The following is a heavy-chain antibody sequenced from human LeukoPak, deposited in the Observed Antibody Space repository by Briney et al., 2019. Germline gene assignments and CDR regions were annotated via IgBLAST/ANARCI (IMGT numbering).Heavy chain of an antibody. CDR1: GFTVSSNY. CDR2: IYGSGST. CDR3: VQVPGGGY. Sequence: GGSLRLSCVASGFTVSSNYMTWIRQAPGKGLEWVSIIYGSGSTYYADSVKGRFTISRDNSKNTLYLQVNSLRAEDTAVYYCVQVPGGGYWGQGTLVTVSS. V-gene: IGHV3-53*01. J-gene: IGHJ4*02. D-gene: IGHD5-24*01.